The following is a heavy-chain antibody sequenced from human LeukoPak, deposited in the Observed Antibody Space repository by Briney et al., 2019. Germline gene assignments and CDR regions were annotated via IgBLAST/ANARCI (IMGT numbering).Heavy chain of an antibody. J-gene: IGHJ4*02. D-gene: IGHD1/OR15-1a*01. CDR2: ISDTGGST. V-gene: IGHV3-23*01. CDR1: GFSLSGYW. CDR3: AKAPKQKQYYFDY. Sequence: GGSLRLSCAASGFSLSGYWMTWVRQAPGKGLEWVSAISDTGGSTFYADSVKGRFTISRDNSKNTLYLQMNSLRAEDTAVYYCAKAPKQKQYYFDYWGQGTLVTVSS.